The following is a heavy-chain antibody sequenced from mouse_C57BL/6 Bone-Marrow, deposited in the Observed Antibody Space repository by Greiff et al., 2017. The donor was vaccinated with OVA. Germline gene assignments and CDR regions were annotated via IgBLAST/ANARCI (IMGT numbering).Heavy chain of an antibody. CDR2: INPSTGGT. V-gene: IGHV1-42*01. J-gene: IGHJ1*03. Sequence: EVKLQESGPELVKPGASVKISCKASGYSFTGYYMNWVKQSPEKSLEWIGEINPSTGGTTYNQKFKAKATLTVDKSSSTAYMQLKSLTSEDSAVYYCAREDSSSNWYFDVWGTGTTVTVSS. CDR3: AREDSSSNWYFDV. CDR1: GYSFTGYY.